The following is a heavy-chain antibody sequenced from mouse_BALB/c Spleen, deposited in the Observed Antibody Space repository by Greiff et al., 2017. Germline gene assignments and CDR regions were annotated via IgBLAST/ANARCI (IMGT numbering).Heavy chain of an antibody. CDR3: AKEDPFAY. J-gene: IGHJ3*01. V-gene: IGHV5-9-4*01. Sequence: EVMLVESGGGLVKPGGSLKLSCAASGFTFSSYAMSWVRQSPEKRLEWVAEISSGGSYTYYPDTVTGRFTISRDNAKNTLYLEMSSLRSEDTAMYYCAKEDPFAYWGQGTLVTVSA. CDR2: ISSGGSYT. CDR1: GFTFSSYA.